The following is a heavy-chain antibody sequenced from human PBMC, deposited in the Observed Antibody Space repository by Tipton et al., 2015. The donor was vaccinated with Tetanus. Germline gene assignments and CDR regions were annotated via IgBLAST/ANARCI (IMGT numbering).Heavy chain of an antibody. D-gene: IGHD2-2*01. CDR1: GFTVSSYN. J-gene: IGHJ4*02. CDR2: LDYSGNT. Sequence: LRLSCAASGFTVSSYNMNWVRQAPGKGLEWIGSLDYSGNTYYNSSLMSRVTISVDTSKNQFSLRLNSVTAVDTAVYYCAKSDRVTRTSWYFHDWGQGTLVTVSS. V-gene: IGHV4-59*05. CDR3: AKSDRVTRTSWYFHD.